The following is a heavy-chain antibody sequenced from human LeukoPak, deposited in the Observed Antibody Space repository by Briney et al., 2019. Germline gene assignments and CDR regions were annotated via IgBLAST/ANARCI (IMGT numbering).Heavy chain of an antibody. CDR3: ARVRPLRGRSLFDP. Sequence: PSETLSLTCAVYGGSFSGYYWSWIRQPPGKGLEWIGEINHSGSTNYNPSLKSRVTISVDTSKNQFSLKLSSVTAADTAVYYCARVRPLRGRSLFDPWGQGTLVTVSS. V-gene: IGHV4-34*01. CDR2: INHSGST. CDR1: GGSFSGYY. J-gene: IGHJ5*02.